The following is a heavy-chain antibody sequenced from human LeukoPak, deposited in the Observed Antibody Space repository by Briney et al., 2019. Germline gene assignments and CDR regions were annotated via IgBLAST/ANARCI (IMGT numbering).Heavy chain of an antibody. J-gene: IGHJ4*02. D-gene: IGHD3-3*01. CDR2: ISSSSSYI. CDR1: GFIFNRYT. Sequence: GGSLRLSCAASGFIFNRYTVNWVRQAPGRGLEWVSSISSSSSYIYYADSVKGRFTISRDNAKNSLYLQMNSLRAEDTAVYYCARGSMWSGYDYWGQGTLVTVSS. CDR3: ARGSMWSGYDY. V-gene: IGHV3-21*01.